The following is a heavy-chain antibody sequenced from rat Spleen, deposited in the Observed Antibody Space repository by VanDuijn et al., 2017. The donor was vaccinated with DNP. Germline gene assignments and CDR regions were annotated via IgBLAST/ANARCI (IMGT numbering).Heavy chain of an antibody. D-gene: IGHD1-5*01. V-gene: IGHV2-16*01. CDR1: GFSLTSSG. J-gene: IGHJ3*01. CDR3: ARSPAGRYNGWLAY. Sequence: QVQLKESGPGLVQPSQTLSLTCTVSGFSLTSSGVNWVRQPPGKGLEGIGAIWSGGTTDYNSALKSRLSISRDTSKSQVLLKMNSLQSEDTAMYFCARSPAGRYNGWLAYWGQGTLVTVSS. CDR2: IWSGGTT.